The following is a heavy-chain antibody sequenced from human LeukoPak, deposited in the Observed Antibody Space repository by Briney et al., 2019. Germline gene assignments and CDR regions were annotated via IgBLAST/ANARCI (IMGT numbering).Heavy chain of an antibody. D-gene: IGHD2-2*01. CDR2: VSTTGYYI. J-gene: IGHJ4*02. CDR3: ARGGDCGTTSCYYFDF. Sequence: GGSLRLPCAASRFTFSGYSMNWVRQAPGKGLEWVSSVSTTGYYIYYADSVKGRFSISRDNAKNSLYLQMNSLRAEDTAVYYCARGGDCGTTSCYYFDFWGQGTRVTVSS. V-gene: IGHV3-21*01. CDR1: RFTFSGYS.